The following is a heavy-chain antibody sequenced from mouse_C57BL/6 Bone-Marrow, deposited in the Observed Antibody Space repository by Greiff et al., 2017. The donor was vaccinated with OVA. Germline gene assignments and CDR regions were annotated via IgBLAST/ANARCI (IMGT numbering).Heavy chain of an antibody. V-gene: IGHV1-76*01. Sequence: QVQLQQSGAELVRPGASVKLSCKASGYTFTDYYINWVKQRPGQGLEWIARIYPGSGNTYYNEKFKGKATLTAEKSSSTAYMQLSSLTSEDSAVYFGAREGSSGYVRFAYWGQGTLVTVSA. D-gene: IGHD3-2*02. CDR1: GYTFTDYY. CDR2: IYPGSGNT. CDR3: AREGSSGYVRFAY. J-gene: IGHJ3*01.